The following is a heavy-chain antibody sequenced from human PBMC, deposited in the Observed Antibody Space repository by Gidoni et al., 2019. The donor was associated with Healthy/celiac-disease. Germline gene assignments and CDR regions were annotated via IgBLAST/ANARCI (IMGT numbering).Heavy chain of an antibody. V-gene: IGHV4-39*07. CDR3: ARTYESSGYYHTKPIDY. D-gene: IGHD3-22*01. CDR2: IYYSGST. J-gene: IGHJ4*02. Sequence: QLHLLESLPALLQPSEPLSLPCTVPGCSLSSSSYYWGWIRQPPGKGLGWIVSIYYSGSTYYKPALKSRVTISVDTSKNQFSLKLSAVTAADTAMYYCARTYESSGYYHTKPIDYWGQGTLVTVSS. CDR1: GCSLSSSSYY.